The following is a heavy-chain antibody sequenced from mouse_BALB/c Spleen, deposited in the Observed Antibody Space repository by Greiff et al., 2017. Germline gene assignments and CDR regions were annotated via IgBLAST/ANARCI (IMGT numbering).Heavy chain of an antibody. CDR1: GFTFSSYA. J-gene: IGHJ2*01. Sequence: DVKLQESGGGLVKPGGSLKLSCAASGFTFSSYAMSWVRQTPEKRLEWVASISSGGSTYYPDSVKGRFTISRDNARNILYLQMSSLRSEDTAMYYCANNDYGYYYFDYWGQGTTLTVSS. V-gene: IGHV5-6-5*01. CDR2: ISSGGST. D-gene: IGHD1-2*01. CDR3: ANNDYGYYYFDY.